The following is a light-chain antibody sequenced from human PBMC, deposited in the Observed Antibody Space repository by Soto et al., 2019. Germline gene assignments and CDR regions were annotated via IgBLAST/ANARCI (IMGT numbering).Light chain of an antibody. Sequence: QSALTQPASVSGSPGQSITISCTGTSSDVGGYNYVSWYQQHPGKAHKLMIYEVSNRPSGVSNRFSGSKSGNTASLTISGLQAEDEADYDCSSYTSSSIDYVFGTGTKLTVL. CDR3: SSYTSSSIDYV. CDR2: EVS. CDR1: SSDVGGYNY. J-gene: IGLJ1*01. V-gene: IGLV2-14*01.